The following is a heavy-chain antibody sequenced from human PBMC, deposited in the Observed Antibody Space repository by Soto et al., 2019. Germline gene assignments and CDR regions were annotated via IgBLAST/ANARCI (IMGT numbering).Heavy chain of an antibody. Sequence: QVQLVESGGGVVQPGRSLRLSCVASGFTFSNHAMHWLRQAPGKGLEWVAVIARDGRDKHYADSVKGRFTISRDNSKLSLNLQMDSLRSEDTAVYYCARALRSAAAYYFDSWGQGTQVTVSS. CDR3: ARALRSAAAYYFDS. V-gene: IGHV3-30*04. CDR2: IARDGRDK. D-gene: IGHD6-13*01. J-gene: IGHJ4*02. CDR1: GFTFSNHA.